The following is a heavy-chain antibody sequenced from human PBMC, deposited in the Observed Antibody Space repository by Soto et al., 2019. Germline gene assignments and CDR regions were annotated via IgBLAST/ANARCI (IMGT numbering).Heavy chain of an antibody. Sequence: QVQLVQSGAEVKKPGASVKVSCKASGYTFTSYDINWVRQATGQGLEWMGWMNPNSGNTGYAQEFQGRVTMTRDTSISTAYMELSSLRSDDTAVYYCARAGIISWTTVNYYYMDVWGKGTTVTVSS. CDR1: GYTFTSYD. D-gene: IGHD4-4*01. CDR3: ARAGIISWTTVNYYYMDV. CDR2: MNPNSGNT. V-gene: IGHV1-8*01. J-gene: IGHJ6*03.